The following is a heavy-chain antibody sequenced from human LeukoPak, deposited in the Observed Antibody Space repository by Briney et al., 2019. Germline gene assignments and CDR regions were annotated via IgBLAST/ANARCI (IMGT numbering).Heavy chain of an antibody. V-gene: IGHV1-2*02. CDR3: ARALLKRELSFRVYYYYYMDV. CDR2: INPNSGGT. J-gene: IGHJ6*03. CDR1: GYTFTGYY. D-gene: IGHD3-16*02. Sequence: ASVKVSCKTSGYTFTGYYMHWVRQAPGQGLEWMGWINPNSGGTNYAQKFQGRVTMTRDTSISTAYMELSRLRSDDTAVYYCARALLKRELSFRVYYYYYMDVWGKGTTVTISS.